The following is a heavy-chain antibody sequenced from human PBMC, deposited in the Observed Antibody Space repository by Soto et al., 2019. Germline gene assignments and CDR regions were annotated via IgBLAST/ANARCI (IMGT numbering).Heavy chain of an antibody. J-gene: IGHJ6*02. CDR3: VRGYRYSSSPSPYYYYYYGMDV. Sequence: QVQLVQSGAEVKKPGSSVKVSCKASGGTFSSYAISWVRQAPGQGLEWMGGIIPIFGTANYAQKFQGRVTITADESTSTAYMELSSLRSEDTAVYYCVRGYRYSSSPSPYYYYYYGMDVWGQGTTVTVSS. V-gene: IGHV1-69*01. CDR2: IIPIFGTA. CDR1: GGTFSSYA. D-gene: IGHD6-13*01.